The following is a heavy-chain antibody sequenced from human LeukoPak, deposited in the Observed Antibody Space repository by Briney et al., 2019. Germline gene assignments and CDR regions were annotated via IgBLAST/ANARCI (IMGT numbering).Heavy chain of an antibody. Sequence: PGGSLRLSCAASGVTVSSNYMSWVRQAPGKGLEWVSVIYSGGSGYYADSVKGRFTISRDNSKNTLYLQMNSLRAEDTAVYYCARGGGAYCGGDCYSHGYYYGMDVWGQGTTVTVSS. J-gene: IGHJ6*02. CDR1: GVTVSSNY. CDR2: IYSGGSG. D-gene: IGHD2-21*02. CDR3: ARGGGAYCGGDCYSHGYYYGMDV. V-gene: IGHV3-53*01.